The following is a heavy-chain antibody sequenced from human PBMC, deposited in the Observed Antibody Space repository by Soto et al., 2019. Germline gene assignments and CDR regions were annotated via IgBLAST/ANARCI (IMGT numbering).Heavy chain of an antibody. CDR3: ARLWFGTYYYGMDV. D-gene: IGHD3-10*01. CDR2: INHSGST. Sequence: QVQLQQWGAGLLKPSETLSLTCAVYGGSFSGYYWSWIRQPPGKGLEWIGEINHSGSTNYNPSLKSRVTISVDTSKNQFSLKLSSVTAADTAVYYCARLWFGTYYYGMDVWGQGTTVTVSS. CDR1: GGSFSGYY. J-gene: IGHJ6*02. V-gene: IGHV4-34*01.